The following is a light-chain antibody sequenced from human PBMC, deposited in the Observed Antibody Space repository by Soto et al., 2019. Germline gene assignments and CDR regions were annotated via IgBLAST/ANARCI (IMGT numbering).Light chain of an antibody. V-gene: IGKV3-11*01. CDR1: QYINTR. J-gene: IGKJ1*01. Sequence: EIVLTQSPATLSSFPDDRVTLACRASQYINTRLAWYQHRPGQAPRLLIYQTSIRAAGIPARFSASGSGTDFTLTISDVQPEDFALYYCHQRQSWPRTFGQGTKGDI. CDR3: HQRQSWPRT. CDR2: QTS.